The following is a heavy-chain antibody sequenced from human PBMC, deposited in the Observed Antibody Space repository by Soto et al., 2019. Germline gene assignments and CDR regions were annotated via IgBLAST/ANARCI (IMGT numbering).Heavy chain of an antibody. D-gene: IGHD3-10*01. V-gene: IGHV1-18*01. CDR3: ARGINMVRGVIRGWFDP. Sequence: ASVKVSCKASGYTFTSYGISWVRQAPGQGLEWMGWISAYNGNTNYAQKLQGRVTMTTDTSTSTAYMELRSLRSDDTAVYYCARGINMVRGVIRGWFDPWGQGTLVTVSS. CDR2: ISAYNGNT. J-gene: IGHJ5*02. CDR1: GYTFTSYG.